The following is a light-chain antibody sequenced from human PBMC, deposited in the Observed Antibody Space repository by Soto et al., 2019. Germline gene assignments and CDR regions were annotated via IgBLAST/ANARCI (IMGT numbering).Light chain of an antibody. Sequence: LTQPASVSGSPGQSITISCTGTSSDVGSYNFVSWYQQHPGKAPKLMIYEASKRPSGVSNRFSGSKSGNTASLTISGLQPEDEADYYCCSYAGSSTYVFGAGTKVTVL. CDR3: CSYAGSSTYV. CDR1: SSDVGSYNF. CDR2: EAS. V-gene: IGLV2-23*01. J-gene: IGLJ1*01.